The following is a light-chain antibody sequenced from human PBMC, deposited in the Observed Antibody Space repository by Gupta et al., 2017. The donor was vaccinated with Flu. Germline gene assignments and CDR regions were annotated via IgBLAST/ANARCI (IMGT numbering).Light chain of an antibody. CDR2: DAS. Sequence: ATLSLSPGERATLSCSASQSVGTNEAWDQKKPGQATRLLMYDASHRAAGGPVTFRGSGTGTDFTLTISSLKPEDFAVYYCQHRSCRPRYSFGPGTKLEMK. CDR3: QHRSCRPRYS. CDR1: QSVGTN. V-gene: IGKV3-11*01. J-gene: IGKJ2*03.